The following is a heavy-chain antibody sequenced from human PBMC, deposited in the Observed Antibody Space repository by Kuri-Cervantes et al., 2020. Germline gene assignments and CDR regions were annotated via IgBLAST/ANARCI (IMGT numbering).Heavy chain of an antibody. D-gene: IGHD2-2*01. V-gene: IGHV1-2*02. Sequence: ASVKVSCKASGYTFTYRYLHWVRQAPGQGLEWMGWINPNSGGTNYAQKFQGRVTMTRDTSISTAYMELSSLRSEDTALCYCARVRDCSSTSCYFRGNNWFDPWGQGTLVTVSS. CDR3: ARVRDCSSTSCYFRGNNWFDP. J-gene: IGHJ5*02. CDR1: GYTFTYRY. CDR2: INPNSGGT.